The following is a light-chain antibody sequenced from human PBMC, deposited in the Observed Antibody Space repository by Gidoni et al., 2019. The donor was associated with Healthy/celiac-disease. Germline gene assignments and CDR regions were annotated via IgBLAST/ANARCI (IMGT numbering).Light chain of an antibody. CDR1: SSDVGCYNY. J-gene: IGLJ2*01. Sequence: QSALTQPASVSGSPGQSITIACTGTSSDVGCYNYVSWYQQPPGKAPKLMIYDVSNRPSGVSNRFSGSKSGNPASLTISGLQAEDEADYYCSSYTSSSTLYVFGGGTKLTVL. CDR2: DVS. V-gene: IGLV2-14*03. CDR3: SSYTSSSTLYV.